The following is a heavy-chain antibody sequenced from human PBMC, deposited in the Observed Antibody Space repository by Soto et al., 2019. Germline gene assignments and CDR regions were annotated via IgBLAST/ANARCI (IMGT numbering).Heavy chain of an antibody. V-gene: IGHV3-49*03. Sequence: GGSLRLSCTASGFTFGDYAMSWFRQAPGKGLEWVGFIRSKAYGGTTEYAASVKGRFTISRDDSKSIAYLQMNSLKTEDTAVYYCTRDSKLALYYYDSSGYYSNWFDPWGQGTLVTVSS. J-gene: IGHJ5*02. CDR2: IRSKAYGGTT. D-gene: IGHD3-22*01. CDR3: TRDSKLALYYYDSSGYYSNWFDP. CDR1: GFTFGDYA.